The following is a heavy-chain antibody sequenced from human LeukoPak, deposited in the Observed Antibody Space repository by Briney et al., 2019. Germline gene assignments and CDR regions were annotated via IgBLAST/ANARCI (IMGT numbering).Heavy chain of an antibody. D-gene: IGHD5-12*01. CDR1: GYTFTSYD. V-gene: IGHV1-8*01. Sequence: ASVKVSCKAPGYTFTSYDINWVRQATGQGLEWMGLMNPNSGNTGYAQKFKGRGTMTRNTSISTAYMKLSSLRSEDTAVYYCARVATTQYYYYYYMYVWGKGTTVTVSS. CDR2: MNPNSGNT. J-gene: IGHJ6*03. CDR3: ARVATTQYYYYYYMYV.